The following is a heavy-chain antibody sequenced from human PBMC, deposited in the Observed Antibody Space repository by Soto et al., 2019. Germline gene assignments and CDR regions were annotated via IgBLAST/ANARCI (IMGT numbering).Heavy chain of an antibody. CDR1: GGSISSYY. Sequence: PSETLSLTCTVSGGSISSYYWSWIRQPPGKGLEWIGYIYYSGSTNYNPSLKSRVTISVDTSKNQFSLKLSSVTAAGTAVYYCARGDTADYWGQGTLVTVSS. D-gene: IGHD5-18*01. CDR3: ARGDTADY. J-gene: IGHJ4*02. V-gene: IGHV4-59*01. CDR2: IYYSGST.